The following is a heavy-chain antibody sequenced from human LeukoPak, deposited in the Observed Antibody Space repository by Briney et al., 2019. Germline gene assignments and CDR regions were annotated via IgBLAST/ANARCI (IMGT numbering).Heavy chain of an antibody. J-gene: IGHJ4*02. D-gene: IGHD3-22*01. CDR3: AKVGTMIVVVIPEALDY. V-gene: IGHV3-48*04. CDR1: GFSFSDYS. Sequence: GSLRLSCTASGFSFSDYSLNWVRQAPGKGLEWVSYIRSSSSTIHYADSVKGRFTISRDNSKNTLYLQMNSLRAEDTAVYYCAKVGTMIVVVIPEALDYWGQGTLVTVSS. CDR2: IRSSSSTI.